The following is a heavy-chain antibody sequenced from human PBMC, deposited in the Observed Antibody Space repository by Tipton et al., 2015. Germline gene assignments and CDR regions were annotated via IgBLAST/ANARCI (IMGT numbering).Heavy chain of an antibody. D-gene: IGHD4-11*01. CDR3: AREKRTTIIRDYFDH. CDR2: IYYSGST. J-gene: IGHJ4*02. CDR1: GGSISSGGYN. V-gene: IGHV4-31*03. Sequence: TLSLTCTVSGGSISSGGYNWNWIRQHPGKGLEWIGYIYYSGSTYYNPSLKSRVTISVDTPKNQFSLKLSSVTAADTAVYYCAREKRTTIIRDYFDHWGQGTLVTVSS.